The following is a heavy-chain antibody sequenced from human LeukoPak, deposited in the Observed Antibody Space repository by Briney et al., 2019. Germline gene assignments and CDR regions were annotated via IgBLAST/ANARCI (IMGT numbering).Heavy chain of an antibody. Sequence: VASVKVSCKASGGTFSSYAISWVRQAPGQGLEWMGRIIPTLGIANYAQKFQGRVTITADKSTSTAYMELSSLRSEDTAVYYCARVAYRDSSGIDYWGQGTLVTVSS. CDR3: ARVAYRDSSGIDY. CDR2: IIPTLGIA. D-gene: IGHD3-22*01. J-gene: IGHJ4*02. V-gene: IGHV1-69*04. CDR1: GGTFSSYA.